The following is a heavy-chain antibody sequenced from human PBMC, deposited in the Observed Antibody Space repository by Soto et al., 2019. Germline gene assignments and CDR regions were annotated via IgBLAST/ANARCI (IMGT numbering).Heavy chain of an antibody. Sequence: LSLTCTVSGGSVTNSSYYWGWIRQSPGKGLEWNGSVYYRGRSYSKSSVKSRVTISVDTSNNRFSLSLNSVTASDTAVYFCVSQRTTVPTQAYFDYWGPGALVTVSS. J-gene: IGHJ4*02. CDR1: GGSVTNSSYY. V-gene: IGHV4-39*01. CDR2: VYYRGRS. D-gene: IGHD4-17*01. CDR3: VSQRTTVPTQAYFDY.